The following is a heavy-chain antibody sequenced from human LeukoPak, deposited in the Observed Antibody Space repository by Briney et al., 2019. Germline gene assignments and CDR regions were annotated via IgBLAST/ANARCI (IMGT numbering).Heavy chain of an antibody. D-gene: IGHD6-6*01. Sequence: GGSLRLSCEASGFTSSSYGMNWVRQAPGKGLEWVSAISGTGTTTYYADSVKGRFIISRDNSRNTLYLQLSGLRAEDTAVYYCAKRVTYSSSSVYPDSWGQGTLVTVSS. V-gene: IGHV3-23*01. CDR1: GFTSSSYG. CDR3: AKRVTYSSSSVYPDS. CDR2: ISGTGTTT. J-gene: IGHJ4*02.